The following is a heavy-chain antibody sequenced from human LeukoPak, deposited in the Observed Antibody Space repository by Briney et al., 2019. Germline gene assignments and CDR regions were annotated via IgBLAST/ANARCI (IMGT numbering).Heavy chain of an antibody. CDR2: ISYDGSNK. J-gene: IGHJ4*02. V-gene: IGHV3-30-3*01. CDR1: GFTFSSYA. Sequence: GRSLRLSCAASGFTFSSYAMHWVRQAPGKGLEWVAVISYDGSNKYYADSVKGRFTISRDNSKNTLYLQMNSLRAEDTAVYYCARDAIAVAGTLDYWGQGTLVTVSS. CDR3: ARDAIAVAGTLDY. D-gene: IGHD6-19*01.